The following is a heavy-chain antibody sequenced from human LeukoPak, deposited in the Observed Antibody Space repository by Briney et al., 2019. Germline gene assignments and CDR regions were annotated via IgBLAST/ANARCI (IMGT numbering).Heavy chain of an antibody. CDR3: ARGGARPFDY. J-gene: IGHJ4*02. V-gene: IGHV4-30-2*01. D-gene: IGHD1-26*01. CDR2: IYHSGST. CDR1: GGSISSGGYS. Sequence: SQTLSLTCAVSGGSISSGGYSWSWIRQPPGKGLEWIGYIYHSGSTYYNPSLKSRVTISVDRSKNQFSLKQSSVTAADTAVYYCARGGARPFDYWGQGTLVTVSS.